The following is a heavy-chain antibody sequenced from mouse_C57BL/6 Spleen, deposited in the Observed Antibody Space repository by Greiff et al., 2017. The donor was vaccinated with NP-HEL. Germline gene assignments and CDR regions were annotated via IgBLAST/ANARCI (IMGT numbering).Heavy chain of an antibody. CDR2: IWSDGST. D-gene: IGHD2-2*01. J-gene: IGHJ4*01. CDR3: ARHFYGFYAMDY. Sequence: VKLKESGPGLVAPSQSLSITCTVSGFSLTSYGVHWVRQPPGKGLEWLVVIWSDGSTTYNSALKSRLSISKDNSKSQVFLKMNSLQTDDTAMYYCARHFYGFYAMDYWGQGTSVTVSS. CDR1: GFSLTSYG. V-gene: IGHV2-6-1*01.